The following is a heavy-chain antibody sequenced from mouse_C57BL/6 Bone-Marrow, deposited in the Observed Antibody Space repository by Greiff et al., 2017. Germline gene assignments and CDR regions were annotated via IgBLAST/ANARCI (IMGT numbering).Heavy chain of an antibody. D-gene: IGHD1-1*01. CDR2: INPNNGGT. J-gene: IGHJ4*01. Sequence: VQLKESGPELVKPGASVKIPCKASGYTFTDYNMDWVKQSHGKSLEWIGDINPNNGGTIYNQKFKGKATLTVDKSSSTAYMELRSLTSEDTAVYYCARWGYGSTYYAMDYWGQGTSVTVSS. CDR3: ARWGYGSTYYAMDY. CDR1: GYTFTDYN. V-gene: IGHV1-18*01.